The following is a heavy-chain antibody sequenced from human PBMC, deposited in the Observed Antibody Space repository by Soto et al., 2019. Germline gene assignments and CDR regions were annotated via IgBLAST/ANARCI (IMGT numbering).Heavy chain of an antibody. D-gene: IGHD3-22*01. CDR1: GGSISSGGYY. Sequence: SETLSLTCTVSGGSISSGGYYWSWIRQHPGKGLEWIGYIYYSGSTYYNPSLKSRVTISVDTSKNQFSLKLSSVTAADTAVYYCARVPDYYDSSGYPPAYFDYWGQGTLVTVPQ. CDR3: ARVPDYYDSSGYPPAYFDY. V-gene: IGHV4-31*03. CDR2: IYYSGST. J-gene: IGHJ4*02.